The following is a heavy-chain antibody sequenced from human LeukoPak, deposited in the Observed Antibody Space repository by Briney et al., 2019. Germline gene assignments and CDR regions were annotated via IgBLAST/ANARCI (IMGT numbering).Heavy chain of an antibody. CDR2: ITAGGGNK. CDR3: AKDSPGFGIVFDS. Sequence: GGSLRLSCAASGFTFSTYSMSWVRQAPGKGLEWVSTITAGGGNKDYADSVKGRFTISRDNSKNTVYLQMNSLRAEDTAVYYCAKDSPGFGIVFDSWGLGTLVTVSS. CDR1: GFTFSTYS. D-gene: IGHD3-16*01. J-gene: IGHJ4*02. V-gene: IGHV3-23*01.